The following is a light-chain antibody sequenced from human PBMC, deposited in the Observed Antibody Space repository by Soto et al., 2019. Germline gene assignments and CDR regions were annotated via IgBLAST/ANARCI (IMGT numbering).Light chain of an antibody. Sequence: QSALTQPASVSGSPGQSITISCTGTSSDVGAYDYVSWYQQHPDKAPKLIIYVVSNRPSGVSNRFSGSKSGNTASLTTSGLHAEDEADYYCSLYTSSDTPYVFGTGTKVTVL. V-gene: IGLV2-14*01. CDR3: SLYTSSDTPYV. J-gene: IGLJ1*01. CDR1: SSDVGAYDY. CDR2: VVS.